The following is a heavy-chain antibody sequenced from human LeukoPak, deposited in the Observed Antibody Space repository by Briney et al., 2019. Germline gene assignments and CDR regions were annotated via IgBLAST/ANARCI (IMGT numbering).Heavy chain of an antibody. J-gene: IGHJ6*02. Sequence: GSLRLSCAASGFTFSSCAMSWVRQAPGKGLEWVSTIIDSGNSIYYADSAEGRFTISRDNSKNTLYLQMNSLRAEDTAVYFCARGGHCSTTSCSNYDGMDVWGQGTTLTVSS. CDR1: GFTFSSCA. CDR3: ARGGHCSTTSCSNYDGMDV. V-gene: IGHV3-23*01. D-gene: IGHD2-2*01. CDR2: IIDSGNSI.